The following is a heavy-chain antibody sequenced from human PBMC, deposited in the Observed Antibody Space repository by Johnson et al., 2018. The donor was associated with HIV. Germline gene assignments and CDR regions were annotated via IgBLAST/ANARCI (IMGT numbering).Heavy chain of an antibody. CDR2: ISYDGSNK. CDR1: GFTFSSYA. Sequence: QVQLVESGGGVVQPGRSLRLSCAASGFTFSSYAMHLVRQAPGKGLEWVAVISYDGSNKYYADSVKGRFTISRDNSKNTLYLQMNSLRAEDTAVYYCAREGVVLVVYAIRDPDAFDIWGQGTMVTVSS. J-gene: IGHJ3*02. CDR3: AREGVVLVVYAIRDPDAFDI. D-gene: IGHD2-8*02. V-gene: IGHV3-30-3*01.